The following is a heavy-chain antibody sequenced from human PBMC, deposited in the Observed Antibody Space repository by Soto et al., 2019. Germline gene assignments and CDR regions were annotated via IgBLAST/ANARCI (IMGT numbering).Heavy chain of an antibody. CDR3: AKDMQLSE. D-gene: IGHD1-1*01. J-gene: IGHJ4*02. V-gene: IGHV3-23*01. Sequence: GGSLRLSCAASGFTFSFAAMTWVRQAPGKGLEWVSLINYNGDNTYYADSVKGRFTISRDDSENTVHLQMNSLRVEDTAIYYCAKDMQLSEWGQGTLVTVSS. CDR2: INYNGDNT. CDR1: GFTFSFAA.